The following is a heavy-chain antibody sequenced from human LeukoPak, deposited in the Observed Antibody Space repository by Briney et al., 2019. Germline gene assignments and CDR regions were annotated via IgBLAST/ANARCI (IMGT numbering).Heavy chain of an antibody. J-gene: IGHJ4*02. CDR2: IHYSGST. V-gene: IGHV4-59*01. CDR1: GGSISSYY. Sequence: PSETLSLTCTVSGGSISSYYWSWIRQPPGKGLEWIGYIHYSGSTHYNPSLKSRVTISVDTSKNQVSLKLRSVTAADTAVYYCASSFHVPPDQLMNWGQGTLVTVSS. CDR3: ASSFHVPPDQLMN. D-gene: IGHD1-14*01.